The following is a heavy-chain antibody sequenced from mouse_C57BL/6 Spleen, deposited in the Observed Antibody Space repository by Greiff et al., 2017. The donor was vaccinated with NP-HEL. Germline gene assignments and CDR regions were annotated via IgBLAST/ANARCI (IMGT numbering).Heavy chain of an antibody. Sequence: EVQLQQSGPELVKPGASVKMSCKASGYTFTDYNMHWVKQSHGKSLEWIGYINPNNGGTSYNQKFKGKGTLTVNKSSRTAYMELRSLTSEDSAVYYCARRTYYSNYFYAMDYWGQGTSVTVSS. CDR1: GYTFTDYN. V-gene: IGHV1-22*01. J-gene: IGHJ4*01. CDR2: INPNNGGT. CDR3: ARRTYYSNYFYAMDY. D-gene: IGHD2-5*01.